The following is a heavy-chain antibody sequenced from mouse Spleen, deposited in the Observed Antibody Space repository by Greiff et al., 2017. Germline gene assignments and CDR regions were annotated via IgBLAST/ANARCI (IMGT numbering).Heavy chain of an antibody. D-gene: IGHD1-1*01. CDR1: GYTFTSYW. J-gene: IGHJ2*01. Sequence: QVQLQQSGAELVMPGASVKLSCKASGYTFTSYWMHWVKQRPGQGLEWIGEIDPSDSYTNYNQKFKGKATLTVDKSSSTAYMQLSSLTSEDSAVYYCARGDYGSSYPLDYWGQGTTLTVSS. CDR2: IDPSDSYT. CDR3: ARGDYGSSYPLDY. V-gene: IGHV1-69*01.